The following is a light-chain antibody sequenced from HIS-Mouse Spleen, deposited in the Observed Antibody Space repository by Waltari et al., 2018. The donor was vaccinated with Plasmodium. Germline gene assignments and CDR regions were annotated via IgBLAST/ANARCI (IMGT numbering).Light chain of an antibody. J-gene: IGLJ2*01. CDR3: QAWDSSTVV. V-gene: IGLV3-1*01. CDR2: QDS. CDR1: KLGYNY. Sequence: SYELTQPPSVSVSPGQTASITCSGDKLGYNYACWYQQKPGQSPVLVIYQDSKRPSGIHERFAGSNSGNTATLTISGTQAMDEADYYCQAWDSSTVVFGGGTKLTVL.